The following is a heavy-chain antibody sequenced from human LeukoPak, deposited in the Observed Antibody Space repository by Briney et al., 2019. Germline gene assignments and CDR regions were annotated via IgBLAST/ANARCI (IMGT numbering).Heavy chain of an antibody. CDR1: GFTFNSYG. V-gene: IGHV3-33*01. D-gene: IGHD2-15*01. J-gene: IGHJ4*02. CDR3: ARYCIGGSCYGDY. CDR2: LWSDGSSK. Sequence: GGSLRLSCAASGFTFNSYGMHWVRQAPGKGLEWVAALWSDGSSKYYADSVKGRFTISRDNSKNTLYLQMNSLRAEDTAVYYCARYCIGGSCYGDYWGQGTLVTVSS.